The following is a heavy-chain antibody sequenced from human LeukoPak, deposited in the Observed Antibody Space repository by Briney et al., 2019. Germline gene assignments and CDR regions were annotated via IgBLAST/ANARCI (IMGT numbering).Heavy chain of an antibody. CDR3: ARVDDFWSGSKD. V-gene: IGHV1-8*01. CDR1: GYTFTSYD. J-gene: IGHJ4*02. D-gene: IGHD3-3*01. Sequence: ASVKVSCKASGYTFTSYDINWVRQATGQGLEWMGWMNPNSGNTGYAQKFQGRVTMARNTSISTAYMELSSLRSEDTAVYYCARVDDFWSGSKDWGQGTLVTVSS. CDR2: MNPNSGNT.